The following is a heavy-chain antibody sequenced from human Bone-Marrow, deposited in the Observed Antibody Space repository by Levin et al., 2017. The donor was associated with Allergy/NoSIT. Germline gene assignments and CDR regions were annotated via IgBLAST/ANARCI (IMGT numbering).Heavy chain of an antibody. Sequence: GGSLRLSCAASGFTFSNAWMSWVRQAPGKGLEWVGRIKSKTDGGTTDYAAPVKGRFTISRDDSKNTLYLQMNSLKTEDTAVYYCTTGEAVAGIDYFDYWGQGTLVTVSS. J-gene: IGHJ4*02. CDR3: TTGEAVAGIDYFDY. CDR2: IKSKTDGGTT. D-gene: IGHD6-19*01. V-gene: IGHV3-15*01. CDR1: GFTFSNAW.